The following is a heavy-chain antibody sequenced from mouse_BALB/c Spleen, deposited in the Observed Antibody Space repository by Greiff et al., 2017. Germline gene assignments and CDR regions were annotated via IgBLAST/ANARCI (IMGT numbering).Heavy chain of an antibody. CDR3: ARAYGSRDWYFDV. Sequence: EVQLVESGGGLVKPGGSLKLSCAASGFAFSSYDMSWVRQTPEKRLEWVAYISSGGGSTYYPDTVKGRFTISRDNAKNTLYLQMSSLKSEDTAMYYCARAYGSRDWYFDVWGAGTTVTVSS. CDR2: ISSGGGST. D-gene: IGHD1-1*01. J-gene: IGHJ1*01. CDR1: GFAFSSYD. V-gene: IGHV5-12-1*01.